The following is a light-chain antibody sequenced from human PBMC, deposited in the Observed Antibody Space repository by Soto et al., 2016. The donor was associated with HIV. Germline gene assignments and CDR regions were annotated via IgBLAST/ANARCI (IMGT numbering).Light chain of an antibody. CDR1: NIGTKS. Sequence: SYVLTQSPSVSVAPGKTAKITCGGKNIGTKSVHWYQRKPGQAPVMVVYDNNDRPSGTPERISGSNSGNTATLIISRVEAGDEADYFCQVWDSSSDQSYVFGAGTKVTVL. V-gene: IGLV3-21*03. CDR2: DNN. CDR3: QVWDSSSDQSYV. J-gene: IGLJ1*01.